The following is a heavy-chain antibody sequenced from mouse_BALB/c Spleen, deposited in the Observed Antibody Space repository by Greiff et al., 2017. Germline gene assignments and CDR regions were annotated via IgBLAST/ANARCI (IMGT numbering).Heavy chain of an antibody. CDR3: ASHYYGSSWFAD. D-gene: IGHD1-1*01. V-gene: IGHV5-12-1*01. CDR2: ISSGGGST. J-gene: IGHJ3*01. CDR1: GFAFSSYD. Sequence: EVQRVESGGGLVKPGGSLKLSCAASGFAFSSYDMSWVRQTPEKRLEWVAYISSGGGSTYYPDTVKGRFTISRDNAKNTLYLQMSSLKSEDTAMYYCASHYYGSSWFADWGQGTLVTVSA.